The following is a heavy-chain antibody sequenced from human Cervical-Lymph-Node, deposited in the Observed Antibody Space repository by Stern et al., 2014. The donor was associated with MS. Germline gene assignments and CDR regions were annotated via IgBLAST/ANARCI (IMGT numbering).Heavy chain of an antibody. Sequence: EVHLVESGGGLEQPGRSLRLSCAASGFTFDDYAMHWVRQGPGQGLEWVAGLSWNSGNIGYADSVEGRFTISRDNAKKSLYLHMNSLRREDTALYYCAKDAGGNYYRGIDAWGQGTLVTVSS. CDR2: LSWNSGNI. CDR3: AKDAGGNYYRGIDA. D-gene: IGHD1-26*01. J-gene: IGHJ5*02. V-gene: IGHV3-9*01. CDR1: GFTFDDYA.